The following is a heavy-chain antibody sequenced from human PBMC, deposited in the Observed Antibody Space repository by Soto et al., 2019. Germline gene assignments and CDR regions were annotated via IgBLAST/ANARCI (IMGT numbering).Heavy chain of an antibody. Sequence: LRLSCAASGFTFSSYSMNWVRQAPGKGLEWVSSISSSSSYIYYADSVKGRFTISRDNAKNSLYLQMNSLRAEDTAVYYCARASRRDGYNFDDYWGQGTLVTVSS. V-gene: IGHV3-21*01. CDR3: ARASRRDGYNFDDY. J-gene: IGHJ4*02. CDR1: GFTFSSYS. D-gene: IGHD5-12*01. CDR2: ISSSSSYI.